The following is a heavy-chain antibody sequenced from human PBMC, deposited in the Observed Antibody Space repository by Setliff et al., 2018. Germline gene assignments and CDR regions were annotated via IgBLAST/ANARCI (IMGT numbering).Heavy chain of an antibody. CDR1: GDSISSGDYF. V-gene: IGHV4-30-4*08. D-gene: IGHD1-26*01. J-gene: IGHJ5*02. Sequence: PSETLSLTCTVSGDSISSGDYFWSWIRQPPGKGLEWIAYIYHSGSAYYNPSLKSRVTISVDTSKNQFSLKLSSVTAADTAVYYCARDGVLYSGSYYPWGQGTLVTVSS. CDR2: IYHSGSA. CDR3: ARDGVLYSGSYYP.